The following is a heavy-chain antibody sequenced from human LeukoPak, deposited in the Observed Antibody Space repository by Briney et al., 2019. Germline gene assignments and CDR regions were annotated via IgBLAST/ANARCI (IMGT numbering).Heavy chain of an antibody. V-gene: IGHV3-23*01. CDR3: TTLMGSLYGLDV. Sequence: GGSLRLSCAASGFTFSSYAMSWVRQAPGKGLEWVSAISGSGGSTYYADSVKGRFTISRDNSKNTLYLQMNSLKTEDTAVYYCTTLMGSLYGLDVWGQGTTVTVSS. J-gene: IGHJ6*02. CDR2: ISGSGGST. CDR1: GFTFSSYA. D-gene: IGHD1-14*01.